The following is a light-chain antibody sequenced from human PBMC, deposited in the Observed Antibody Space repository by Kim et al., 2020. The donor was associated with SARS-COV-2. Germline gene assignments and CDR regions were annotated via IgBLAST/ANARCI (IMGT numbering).Light chain of an antibody. Sequence: PGQTAEITCGGNNIGSKDVHWYQQKPGQAPVVVMFHDTDRPSGSPERFSGSNSGNTATLTISRVEAGDEADYYCQVWDSTSDHCVFGPGTKVTVL. CDR3: QVWDSTSDHCV. V-gene: IGLV3-21*02. J-gene: IGLJ1*01. CDR1: NIGSKD. CDR2: HDT.